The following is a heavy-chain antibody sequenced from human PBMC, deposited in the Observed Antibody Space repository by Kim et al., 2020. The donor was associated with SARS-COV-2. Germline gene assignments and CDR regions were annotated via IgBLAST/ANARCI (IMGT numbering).Heavy chain of an antibody. D-gene: IGHD5-12*01. CDR3: ARGVEMATNRAFDY. V-gene: IGHV1-69*01. Sequence: AQKFQGRVTIPADESTSTAYMELRSLRSEDTAVYYWARGVEMATNRAFDYWGQGTLVTVSS. J-gene: IGHJ4*02.